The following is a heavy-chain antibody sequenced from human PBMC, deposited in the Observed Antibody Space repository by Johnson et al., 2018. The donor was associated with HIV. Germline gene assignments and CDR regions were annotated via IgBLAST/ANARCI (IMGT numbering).Heavy chain of an antibody. J-gene: IGHJ3*02. CDR2: ISSNGGST. Sequence: VQLVESGGGVVQPGRSLRLSCAASGFTFSSYAMHWVRQAPGKGLEYVSAISSNGGSTYYANSVKGRFTISRDNSKNTLYLQMGSLRPEDTAVYYCARDGRDMVTRGAFDIWGQGTVVTVSS. CDR1: GFTFSSYA. CDR3: ARDGRDMVTRGAFDI. D-gene: IGHD5-18*01. V-gene: IGHV3-64*01.